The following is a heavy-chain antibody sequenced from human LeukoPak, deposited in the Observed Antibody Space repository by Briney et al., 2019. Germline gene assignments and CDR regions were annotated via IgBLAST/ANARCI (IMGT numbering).Heavy chain of an antibody. CDR1: GFKFDDYG. J-gene: IGHJ4*02. CDR3: AKDMSVLGNYKPIDY. D-gene: IGHD5-24*01. CDR2: ISWNYGNI. V-gene: IGHV3-9*01. Sequence: TLRCYAAASGFKFDDYGMQRVRQVQGHGLKWVLSISWNYGNIGYSDSVKGRFTISTDNAKNSLYLQKDSLRPEDTAYYYCAKDMSVLGNYKPIDYWCQGALVTVSS.